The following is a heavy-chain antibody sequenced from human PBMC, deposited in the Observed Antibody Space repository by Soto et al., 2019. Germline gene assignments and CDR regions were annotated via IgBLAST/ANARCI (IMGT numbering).Heavy chain of an antibody. CDR3: AREGRGKKAGYNGLVSLGY. V-gene: IGHV1-69*06. CDR1: GSRFSNYV. Sequence: QVQLVQSGAEVKTPGSSLKVSCKVSGSRFSNYVISWVRQAPGHGLEWLGRISPIFNSTKYAQNFQGRVTITADKSTSTASLELSSLRSDDTAVYYCAREGRGKKAGYNGLVSLGYWGQGTLVTVSS. J-gene: IGHJ4*02. D-gene: IGHD2-2*02. CDR2: ISPIFNST.